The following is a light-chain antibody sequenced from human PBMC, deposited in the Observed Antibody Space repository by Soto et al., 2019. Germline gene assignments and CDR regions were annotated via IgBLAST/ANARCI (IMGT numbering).Light chain of an antibody. CDR3: SSKQAATELV. J-gene: IGLJ2*01. CDR1: SSDVGGYNY. Sequence: QSALTQPPSASGSPGQSVTISCTGTSSDVGGYNYVSWYQQHPGKAPKLMIYEVSKRPSGVPDRFSGSKSGNTASLTVSGFRAEDEADYSSSSKQAATELVLAGGTRLPS. V-gene: IGLV2-8*01. CDR2: EVS.